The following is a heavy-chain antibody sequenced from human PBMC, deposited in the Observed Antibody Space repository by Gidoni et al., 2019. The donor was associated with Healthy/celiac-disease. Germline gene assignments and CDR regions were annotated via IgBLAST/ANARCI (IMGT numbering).Heavy chain of an antibody. Sequence: EVQLVQSGAEVKKPGESLKISCKGSGYSLTSYWIGWVLQILGKGLEWMGIIYPVDSYSRYSPSFQGQVTISADKSISTAYLQWSSLKASDTAMYYCASGYSIAAAGDDAFDIWGQGTMVTVSS. D-gene: IGHD6-13*01. CDR1: GYSLTSYW. J-gene: IGHJ3*02. CDR2: IYPVDSYS. CDR3: ASGYSIAAAGDDAFDI. V-gene: IGHV5-51*03.